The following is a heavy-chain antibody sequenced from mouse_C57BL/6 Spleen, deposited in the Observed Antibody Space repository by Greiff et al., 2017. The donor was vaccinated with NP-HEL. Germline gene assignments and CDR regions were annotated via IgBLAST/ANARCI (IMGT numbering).Heavy chain of an antibody. CDR1: GYTFTSYW. D-gene: IGHD1-1*01. J-gene: IGHJ2*01. CDR2: INPSNGGT. V-gene: IGHV1-53*01. CDR3: ASWDYYGSSSFDY. Sequence: VQLQQPGTELVKPGASVKLSCKASGYTFTSYWMHWVKQRPGQGLEWIGNINPSNGGTNYNEKFKSKATLTVDKSSSTAYMQLSSLTSEDTAVYYCASWDYYGSSSFDYWGQGTTLTVSS.